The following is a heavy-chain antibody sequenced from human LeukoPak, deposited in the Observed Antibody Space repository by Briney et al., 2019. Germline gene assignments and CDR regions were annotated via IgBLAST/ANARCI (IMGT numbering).Heavy chain of an antibody. V-gene: IGHV4-34*01. D-gene: IGHD4-17*01. CDR1: GVSFNDYY. J-gene: IGHJ4*02. CDR3: TRMTTGHDY. CDR2: INHSGYT. Sequence: SETLSLTCAVSGVSFNDYYWSWVRQTPGKGLEWIGEINHSGYTNDSSSLKSRVTISIDTSGKQFSLNLRSVTVADTGIYYCTRMTTGHDYWGQGTLVTVSS.